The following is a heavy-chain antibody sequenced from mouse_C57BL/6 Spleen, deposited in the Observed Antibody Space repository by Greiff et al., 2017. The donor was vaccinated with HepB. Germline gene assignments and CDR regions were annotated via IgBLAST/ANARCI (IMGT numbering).Heavy chain of an antibody. CDR3: ARDNYGSRSYWYFDV. CDR1: GFTFSSYA. J-gene: IGHJ1*03. D-gene: IGHD1-1*01. Sequence: EVQRVESGGGLVKPGGSLKLSCAASGFTFSSYAMSWVRQTPEKRLEWVATISDGGSYTYYPDNVKGRFTISRDNAKNNLYLQMSHLKSEDTAMYYCARDNYGSRSYWYFDVWGTGTTVTVSS. V-gene: IGHV5-4*01. CDR2: ISDGGSYT.